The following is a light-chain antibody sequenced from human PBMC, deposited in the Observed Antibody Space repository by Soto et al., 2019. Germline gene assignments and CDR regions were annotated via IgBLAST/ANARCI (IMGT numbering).Light chain of an antibody. J-gene: IGLJ1*01. Sequence: QSVLTQTPSVSGAPGQRVTISCTGSSSNIGAGYDVHWYQQLPGTAPKLLIYANSNRPSGVPDRFSGSKSATSASLAITGLQAEDEADYYCQSYDSSRFVFGTGTKLTVL. CDR2: ANS. V-gene: IGLV1-40*01. CDR3: QSYDSSRFV. CDR1: SSNIGAGYD.